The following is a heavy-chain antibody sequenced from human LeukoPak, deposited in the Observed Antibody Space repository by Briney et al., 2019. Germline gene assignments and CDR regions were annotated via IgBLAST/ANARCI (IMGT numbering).Heavy chain of an antibody. CDR1: GFTVGNNY. J-gene: IGHJ4*02. V-gene: IGHV3-66*01. CDR2: IYSGGST. D-gene: IGHD5/OR15-5a*01. CDR3: ARGIYSVSALDI. Sequence: GGSLRLSCAASGFTVGNNYMTWVRQPPGKGLEWVSVIYSGGSTYYADSVKGRFTISRDYSKNTLYLQMNSLRVEDTAVYFCARGIYSVSALDIWGQGTLLTVSS.